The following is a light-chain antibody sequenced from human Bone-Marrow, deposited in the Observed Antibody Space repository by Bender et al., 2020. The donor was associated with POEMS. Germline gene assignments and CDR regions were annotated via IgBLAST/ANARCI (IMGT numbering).Light chain of an antibody. J-gene: IGLJ2*01. CDR3: SSYTSSTTVV. CDR2: DVS. CDR1: ASDVGGYSY. V-gene: IGLV2-14*01. Sequence: QSVLTQPASVSGSPGQSITISCTGTASDVGGYSYVSWYQQHPGKAPKLMIYDVSNRPSGVSNRFSGSKSGNTASLTISGLQVDEEADYYCSSYTSSTTVVFGGGTKLTVL.